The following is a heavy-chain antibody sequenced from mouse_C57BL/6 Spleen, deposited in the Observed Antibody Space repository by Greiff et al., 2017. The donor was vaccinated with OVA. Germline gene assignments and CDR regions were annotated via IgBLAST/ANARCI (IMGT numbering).Heavy chain of an antibody. Sequence: EVQLVESGGGLVKPGGSLKLSCAASGFTFSDYGMHWVRQAPEKGLEWVAYISSGSSTIYYADTVKGRFTISRDNAKNTLFLQMTSLRSEDTAMYYCARGDPYFDYWGQGTTLTVSS. D-gene: IGHD3-3*01. J-gene: IGHJ2*01. CDR1: GFTFSDYG. CDR3: ARGDPYFDY. V-gene: IGHV5-17*01. CDR2: ISSGSSTI.